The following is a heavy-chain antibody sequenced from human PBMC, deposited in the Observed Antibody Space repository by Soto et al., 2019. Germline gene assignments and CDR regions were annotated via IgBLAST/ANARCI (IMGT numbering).Heavy chain of an antibody. J-gene: IGHJ5*02. V-gene: IGHV5-10-1*01. Sequence: GESLKISCKGSGYSFTSYWISWVRQMPGKGLEWMGRIDPSDSYTNYSPSFQGHVTISADKSISTAYLQWSSLKASDTAMYYCARRYMGATSRVRWFDPWGQGTLVTVSS. D-gene: IGHD1-26*01. CDR3: ARRYMGATSRVRWFDP. CDR2: IDPSDSYT. CDR1: GYSFTSYW.